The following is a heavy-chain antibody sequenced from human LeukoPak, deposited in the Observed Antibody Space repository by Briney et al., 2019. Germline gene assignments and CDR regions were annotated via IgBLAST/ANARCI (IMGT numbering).Heavy chain of an antibody. V-gene: IGHV4-34*01. CDR1: GGSFSGYY. D-gene: IGHD4-11*01. Sequence: SETLSLTCAVYGGSFSGYYWSWIRQPPGKGLEWIGEINHSGSTNYNPSLKSRVTISVDTSKNQFSLKLSSVTAADTAVYYCARGYSNYADAFDIWGQGTMVTVSS. CDR3: ARGYSNYADAFDI. CDR2: INHSGST. J-gene: IGHJ3*02.